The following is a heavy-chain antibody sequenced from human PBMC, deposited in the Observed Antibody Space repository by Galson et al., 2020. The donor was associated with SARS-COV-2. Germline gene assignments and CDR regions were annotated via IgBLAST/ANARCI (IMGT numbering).Heavy chain of an antibody. CDR3: ARGGGSYYGVYNY. V-gene: IGHV3-30*04. CDR2: ISYDGSNK. D-gene: IGHD1-26*01. J-gene: IGHJ4*02. CDR1: GFTFSSYA. Sequence: GGSLRLSCAASGFTFSSYAMHWVRQAPGKGLEWVAVISYDGSNKYYADSVKGRFTISRDNSKNTLYLQMNSLRAEDTAVYYCARGGGSYYGVYNYWGQGTLVTVSS.